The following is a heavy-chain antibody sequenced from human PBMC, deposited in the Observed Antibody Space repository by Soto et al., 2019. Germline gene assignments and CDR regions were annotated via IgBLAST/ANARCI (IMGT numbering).Heavy chain of an antibody. J-gene: IGHJ5*02. CDR2: ISAYNGNT. V-gene: IGHV1-18*01. Sequence: VKVSCKASGGTFTSYXISWVRQAPGQGLEWMGWISAYNGNTNYAQRLQGRVTMTTDTSTSTAYMELRSLRSDDTAVYYCAYGIAAAHWFDPWGQGTLVTVSS. CDR3: AYGIAAAHWFDP. CDR1: GGTFTSYX. D-gene: IGHD6-13*01.